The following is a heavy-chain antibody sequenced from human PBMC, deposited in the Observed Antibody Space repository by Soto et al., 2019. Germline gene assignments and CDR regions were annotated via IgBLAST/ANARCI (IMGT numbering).Heavy chain of an antibody. CDR1: GGTFSSYA. Sequence: ASVKVSCKASGGTFSSYAISWVRQAPGQGLEWMGGIIPIFGTANYAQKFQGRVTITADESTSTAYMELSSLRSEDTAVYYCARHLGDDFWSGSLGYYYYYGMDVWGQGTTVTVSS. V-gene: IGHV1-69*13. CDR3: ARHLGDDFWSGSLGYYYYYGMDV. D-gene: IGHD3-3*01. J-gene: IGHJ6*02. CDR2: IIPIFGTA.